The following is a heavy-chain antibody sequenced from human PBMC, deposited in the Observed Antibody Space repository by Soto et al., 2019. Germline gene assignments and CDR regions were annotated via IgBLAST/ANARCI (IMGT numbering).Heavy chain of an antibody. CDR1: GYTFTSYG. D-gene: IGHD2-15*01. J-gene: IGHJ6*03. CDR2: ISAYNGNT. Sequence: ASVKVSCKASGYTFTSYGISWVRPAPGQRLEWMGWISAYNGNTNYAQKLQGRVTMTTDTSTRTGYMELRSLRSDDTAVYYCVKEDPCSGSTCFPRYRSFYMGVWGKGTTVTV. V-gene: IGHV1-18*01. CDR3: VKEDPCSGSTCFPRYRSFYMGV.